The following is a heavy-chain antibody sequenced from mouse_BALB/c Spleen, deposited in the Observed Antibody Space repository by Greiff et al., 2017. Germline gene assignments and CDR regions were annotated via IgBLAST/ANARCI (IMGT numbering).Heavy chain of an antibody. D-gene: IGHD2-4*01. Sequence: EVKLMESGPELVKPGASMKISCKASGYSFTGYNMNWVKQSHGKNLEWIGLINPYNGGTSYNQKFKGKATLTVDKSSSTAYMELLSLTSEDSAVYYCARYYDYDGWFAYWGQGTLVTVSA. CDR3: ARYYDYDGWFAY. J-gene: IGHJ3*01. V-gene: IGHV1-18*01. CDR2: INPYNGGT. CDR1: GYSFTGYN.